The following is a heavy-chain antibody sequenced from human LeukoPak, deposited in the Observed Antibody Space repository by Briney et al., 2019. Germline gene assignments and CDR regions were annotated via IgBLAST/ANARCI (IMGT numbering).Heavy chain of an antibody. CDR1: GFIFSDYY. CDR2: ISSSGRNI. Sequence: GGSLRLSCAASGFIFSDYYMTWIRQAPGKGLEWVSHISSSGRNIHHAASVKGRFTISRDNAKNSLYLQMNSLRAEDTSVYYCVREGYSTGQFDYWGQGTLVTVSS. J-gene: IGHJ4*02. V-gene: IGHV3-11*04. CDR3: VREGYSTGQFDY. D-gene: IGHD2-8*02.